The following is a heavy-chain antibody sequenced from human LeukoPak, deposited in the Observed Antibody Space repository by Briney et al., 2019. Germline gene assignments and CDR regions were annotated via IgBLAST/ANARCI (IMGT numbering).Heavy chain of an antibody. CDR2: IYPDGSQK. D-gene: IGHD1-1*01. CDR3: ARLLGTSTTYDY. J-gene: IGHJ4*02. CDR1: GFTFSAHW. Sequence: GGSLRLSCEASGFTFSAHWMSWVRQAPGKGLELVASIYPDGSQKYYLDSVRGRFTISRDNTKNSLYLQMFSLGAEDTAVYYCARLLGTSTTYDYWGQGTLVTVSS. V-gene: IGHV3-7*01.